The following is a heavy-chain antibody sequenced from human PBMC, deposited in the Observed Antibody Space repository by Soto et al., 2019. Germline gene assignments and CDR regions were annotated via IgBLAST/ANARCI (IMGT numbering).Heavy chain of an antibody. CDR3: ARGMVVVVPAAITGGWFDP. CDR2: IIPIFGTA. Sequence: ASVKVSCKASGGTFSSYAISWVRQAPGQGLEWMGGIIPIFGTANYAQKFQGRVTITADESTSTAYMELSSLRSEDTAVYYCARGMVVVVPAAITGGWFDPWGQGTLVTVSS. V-gene: IGHV1-69*13. D-gene: IGHD2-2*01. CDR1: GGTFSSYA. J-gene: IGHJ5*02.